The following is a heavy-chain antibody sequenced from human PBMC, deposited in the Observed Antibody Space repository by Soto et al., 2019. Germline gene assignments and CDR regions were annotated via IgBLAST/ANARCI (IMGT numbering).Heavy chain of an antibody. CDR3: AKGKSTGDIDWFDP. Sequence: GGSLRLSCTASGFTLHNYAMGWVRQAPGKGLEWVSTVIVGHHVTAYSYSVKGRFTVSRDNSKNCLYLQMNSLGVEDTAMYFCAKGKSTGDIDWFDPWGQGSLVTVSS. CDR1: GFTLHNYA. J-gene: IGHJ5*02. V-gene: IGHV3-23*01. D-gene: IGHD3-10*01. CDR2: VIVGHHVT.